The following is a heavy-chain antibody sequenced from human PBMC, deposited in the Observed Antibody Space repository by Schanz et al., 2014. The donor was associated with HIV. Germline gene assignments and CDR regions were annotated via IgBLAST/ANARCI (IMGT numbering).Heavy chain of an antibody. Sequence: EVQLVESGEGLVKPGGSLRLSCTGSGFPFSSYAINWVRQAPGKGLEWLSSISSSGGYIYYADSVKGRFTISRDNAKNSLYLQMNTLRAEDTAVYYCAREDGWFGDIYYFGLDVWGRGTTVTVSS. V-gene: IGHV3-21*01. CDR2: ISSSGGYI. D-gene: IGHD3-10*01. CDR1: GFPFSSYA. J-gene: IGHJ6*02. CDR3: AREDGWFGDIYYFGLDV.